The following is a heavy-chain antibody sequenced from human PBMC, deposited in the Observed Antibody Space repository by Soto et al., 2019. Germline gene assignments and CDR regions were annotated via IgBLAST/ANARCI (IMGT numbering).Heavy chain of an antibody. Sequence: EVQLVESGGGLVKPGGSLRLSCAASGFTFSSYSMNWVRQAPGKGLEWVSSISSSSSYIYYADSVKGRFTISRDNAKNSLYLQMNSRGAEDTAVYDCARERGGGYFDYWGQGTLVTVSS. CDR2: ISSSSSYI. D-gene: IGHD3-16*01. CDR1: GFTFSSYS. V-gene: IGHV3-21*01. J-gene: IGHJ4*02. CDR3: ARERGGGYFDY.